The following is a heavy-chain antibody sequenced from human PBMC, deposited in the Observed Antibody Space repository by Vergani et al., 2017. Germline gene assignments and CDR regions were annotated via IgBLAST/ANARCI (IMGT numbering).Heavy chain of an antibody. V-gene: IGHV1-69*01. CDR2: IIPMLGEP. Sequence: QVQLEQSGAELKKPQSSVKVSCKASGGTFSTYGFGWVRQAPGQGLEWMGGIIPMLGEPKYAEKFQDRLTITADESTRTVYMELTSLRFEDTAKYYCSTLRGVLEWTESHDYMDVWGKGTTVTVSS. CDR1: GGTFSTYG. CDR3: STLRGVLEWTESHDYMDV. D-gene: IGHD3-3*01. J-gene: IGHJ6*03.